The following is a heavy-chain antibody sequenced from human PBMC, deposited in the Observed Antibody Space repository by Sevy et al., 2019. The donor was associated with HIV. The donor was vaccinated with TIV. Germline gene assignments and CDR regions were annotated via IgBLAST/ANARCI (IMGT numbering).Heavy chain of an antibody. J-gene: IGHJ6*02. D-gene: IGHD3-10*01. CDR1: GYSFTSYW. V-gene: IGHV5-51*01. Sequence: GESLKISCKGSGYSFTSYWIGWVRQMPGKGLEWMGIIYPGDSGTRYSPSFQGQVTISADKSISTAYLQWSSLKASDTAMYYCARGSSENYVLLWFGENGMDVWGQGTTVTVSS. CDR2: IYPGDSGT. CDR3: ARGSSENYVLLWFGENGMDV.